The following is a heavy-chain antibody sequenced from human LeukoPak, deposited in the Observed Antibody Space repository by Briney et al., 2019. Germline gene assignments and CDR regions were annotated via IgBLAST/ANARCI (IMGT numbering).Heavy chain of an antibody. D-gene: IGHD3-3*01. CDR1: GYTFTSYY. CDR2: IIPILGIA. Sequence: SVKVSCKASGYTFTSYYMHWVRQAPGQGLEWMGRIIPILGIANYAQKFQGRVTITADKSTSTAYMELSSLRSEDTAVYYCARGKGDFWSGYRAEYFQHWGQGTLVTVSS. V-gene: IGHV1-69*04. CDR3: ARGKGDFWSGYRAEYFQH. J-gene: IGHJ1*01.